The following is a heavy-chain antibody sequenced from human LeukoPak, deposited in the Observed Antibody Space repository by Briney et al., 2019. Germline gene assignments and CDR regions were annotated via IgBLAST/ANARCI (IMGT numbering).Heavy chain of an antibody. CDR1: GFTFSSYS. CDR2: ISSSSSTI. V-gene: IGHV3-48*02. J-gene: IGHJ4*02. Sequence: GGSLRLSCTASGFTFSSYSMNWVRQAPGKGLEWVSYISSSSSTIYYADSVKGRLTISRDNAKNSLYLQMNSLRDEDTAVYYCAVVVPAAINLPFDYWGQGTLVTVSS. CDR3: AVVVPAAINLPFDY. D-gene: IGHD2-2*01.